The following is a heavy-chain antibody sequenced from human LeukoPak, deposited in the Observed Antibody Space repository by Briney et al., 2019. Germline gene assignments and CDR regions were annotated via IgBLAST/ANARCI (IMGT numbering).Heavy chain of an antibody. CDR1: GGSISGYY. CDR3: AREGRLASAAGLDV. V-gene: IGHV4-4*07. Sequence: PSETLSLTCTVSGGSISGYYWSWIRQPAGKGLEWIGRLYGSGSINYNPSLKGRLSLSGDTSKNQFSLKLSSVTAADTAVYYCAREGRLASAAGLDVWGQGTMVTVSS. J-gene: IGHJ6*02. D-gene: IGHD3-10*01. CDR2: LYGSGSI.